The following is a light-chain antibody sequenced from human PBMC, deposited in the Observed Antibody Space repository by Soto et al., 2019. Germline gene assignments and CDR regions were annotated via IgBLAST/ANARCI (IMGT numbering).Light chain of an antibody. V-gene: IGLV1-47*02. J-gene: IGLJ1*01. CDR1: SPNIGGNY. CDR3: AAWDNSFSGSLV. CDR2: NNN. Sequence: QSVLTQPPSASGTPGQRVTISCSGSSPNIGGNYVYWYQHLPGTAPRLLIYNNNQRPSGVPDRFSGSKSGPSASLAINGLRSEDEADYYCAAWDNSFSGSLVFGTGTKVNV.